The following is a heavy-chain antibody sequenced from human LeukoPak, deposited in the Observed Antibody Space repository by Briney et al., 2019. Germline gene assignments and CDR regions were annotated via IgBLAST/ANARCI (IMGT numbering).Heavy chain of an antibody. D-gene: IGHD3-3*01. CDR1: GFTFSSYA. Sequence: GGSLRLSCAASGFTFSSYAMSWVRQAPGKGLEWVSAISGSGGSTYYADSVKGRFTISRDNSKNTLYLQMNSLRAEDTAVYYCAKDRGTYLEWLLPHYGMDVWGQGTTVTASS. J-gene: IGHJ6*02. CDR3: AKDRGTYLEWLLPHYGMDV. CDR2: ISGSGGST. V-gene: IGHV3-23*01.